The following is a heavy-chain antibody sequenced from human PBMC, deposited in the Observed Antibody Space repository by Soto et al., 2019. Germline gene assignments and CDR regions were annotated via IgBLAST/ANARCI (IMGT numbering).Heavy chain of an antibody. D-gene: IGHD3-9*01. V-gene: IGHV1-18*04. CDR3: ATSYDTGFDH. CDR2: IKVDSGYT. Sequence: QLQLVQSAAEVKKPGASVRVSCKAYGYPFIKYGISWIRQAPVQGLEWMGWIKVDSGYTNYAQKFQGRVTMTADTSSDTAFMELRSLRLDDTAVYFCATSYDTGFDHWGQGTLVSVSS. CDR1: GYPFIKYG. J-gene: IGHJ5*02.